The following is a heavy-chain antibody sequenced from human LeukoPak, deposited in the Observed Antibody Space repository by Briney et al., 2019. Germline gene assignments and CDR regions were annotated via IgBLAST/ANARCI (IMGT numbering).Heavy chain of an antibody. CDR1: GFPFSKYG. CDR2: IRSDGNQK. Sequence: PGGSLRLSCATFGFPFSKYGMYWVRQAPGKGLQWVTYIRSDGNQKEYIDSVKGRFTISRDDSKNTLYLQMNSLSAEDTAVYYCVKPGPGGLPAYFDSWGQGTLVTVSS. CDR3: VKPGPGGLPAYFDS. V-gene: IGHV3-30*02. J-gene: IGHJ4*02. D-gene: IGHD1-26*01.